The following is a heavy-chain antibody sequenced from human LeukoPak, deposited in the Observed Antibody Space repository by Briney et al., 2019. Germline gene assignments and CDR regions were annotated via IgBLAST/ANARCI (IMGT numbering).Heavy chain of an antibody. V-gene: IGHV3-66*01. CDR3: VRDSDVHSEGVRWFDP. J-gene: IGHJ5*02. Sequence: GGSLRLSCVASGFTVSSNYMSWVRQAPGKGLEWVSVLYRGGDTYYADSVKGRFTISRDNSKNTLYMQMKSLRVEDTAIYYCVRDSDVHSEGVRWFDPWGQGTLVTVSS. CDR1: GFTVSSNY. CDR2: LYRGGDT. D-gene: IGHD3-10*02.